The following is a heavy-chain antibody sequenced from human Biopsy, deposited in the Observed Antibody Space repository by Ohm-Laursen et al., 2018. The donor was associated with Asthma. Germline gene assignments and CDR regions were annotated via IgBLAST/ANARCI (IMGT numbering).Heavy chain of an antibody. CDR3: ARAVDYSHYYGIDV. CDR2: ISVYNGNT. J-gene: IGHJ6*02. Sequence: SVKVSCKTSGYTFNSAGITSVRQAPGQGLEWMEWISVYNGNTKVAQKLQDRVTMITDTSTSTAYMELRSLRSDDTAVYFCARAVDYSHYYGIDVWGQGTTVTVS. D-gene: IGHD3-10*01. CDR1: GYTFNSAG. V-gene: IGHV1-18*01.